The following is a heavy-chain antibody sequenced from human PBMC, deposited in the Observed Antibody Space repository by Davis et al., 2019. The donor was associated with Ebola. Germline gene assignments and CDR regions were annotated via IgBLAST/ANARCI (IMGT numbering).Heavy chain of an antibody. V-gene: IGHV4-34*01. Sequence: SETLSLTCAVYGGSFSGYYWSWIRQPPGKGLEWIGEINHSGSTNYNPSLKSRVTISVDTSKNQFSLKLSPVTAADTAVYYCARGGILYYDFWSGWGGMDVWGQGTTVTVSS. CDR2: INHSGST. CDR1: GGSFSGYY. CDR3: ARGGILYYDFWSGWGGMDV. J-gene: IGHJ6*02. D-gene: IGHD3-3*01.